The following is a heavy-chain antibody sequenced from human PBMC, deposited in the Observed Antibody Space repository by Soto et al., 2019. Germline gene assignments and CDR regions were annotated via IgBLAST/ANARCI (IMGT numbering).Heavy chain of an antibody. V-gene: IGHV4-39*01. CDR1: GGSISSGGYY. CDR2: IYYSGTT. D-gene: IGHD5-12*01. CDR3: ARLAYSHYST. J-gene: IGHJ4*02. Sequence: SETLSLTCTVSGGSISSGGYYWGWIRQPPGKGLEWVATIYYSGTTYYNPSLKSRLTISLDTSRNQFSLDLTSVTAADTAVYYCARLAYSHYSTWGQGTLVTVSS.